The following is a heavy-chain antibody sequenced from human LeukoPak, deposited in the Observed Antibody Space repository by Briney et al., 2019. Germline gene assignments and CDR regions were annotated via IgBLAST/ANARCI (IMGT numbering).Heavy chain of an antibody. J-gene: IGHJ4*02. CDR3: ATLAVSSSSKRPFDY. CDR2: IYPGDSDT. Sequence: GESLKIYCKGSGCGFTSYWIGWVRQMPGKGLEWMGIIYPGDSDTRYSPSFQGQVTISADKSISTAYLQWSSLMDSAPAMYYCATLAVSSSSKRPFDYWGQGTLVTVSS. D-gene: IGHD6-6*01. V-gene: IGHV5-51*01. CDR1: GCGFTSYW.